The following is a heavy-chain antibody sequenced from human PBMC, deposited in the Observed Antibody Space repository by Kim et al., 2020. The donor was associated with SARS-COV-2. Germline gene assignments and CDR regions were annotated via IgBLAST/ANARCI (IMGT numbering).Heavy chain of an antibody. D-gene: IGHD3-3*01. CDR1: GGSFSGYY. CDR2: INHSGST. J-gene: IGHJ4*02. Sequence: SETLSLTCAVYGGSFSGYYWSWIRQPPGKGLEWIGEINHSGSTNYNPSLKSRVTISVDTSKNQFSLKLSSVTAADTAVYYCARAGLLLGVPFDYWGQGTLVTVSS. CDR3: ARAGLLLGVPFDY. V-gene: IGHV4-34*01.